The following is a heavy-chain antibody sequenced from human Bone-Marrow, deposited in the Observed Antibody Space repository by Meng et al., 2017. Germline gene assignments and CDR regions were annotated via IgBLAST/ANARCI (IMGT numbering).Heavy chain of an antibody. D-gene: IGHD6-25*01. Sequence: GAQVKTPAASLKVSCTPSGNNFPDFYLHWVRRAPGQGLEGMGRINPKSGDTHYAQKFQARVTMTGDTSISTAYMELSGLRSDDTAMYYCARDEDISAAGKLFGDYWGQGTLVTVSS. CDR1: GNNFPDFY. CDR3: ARDEDISAAGKLFGDY. CDR2: INPKSGDT. J-gene: IGHJ4*02. V-gene: IGHV1-2*06.